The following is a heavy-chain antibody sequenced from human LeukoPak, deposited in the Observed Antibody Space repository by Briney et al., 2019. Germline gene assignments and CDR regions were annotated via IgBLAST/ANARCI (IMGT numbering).Heavy chain of an antibody. CDR2: ISGSGRST. Sequence: RGGSLRLSCAASGFTFTSYAMSWVRQAPGKGLEWVSVISGSGRSTDYADSVKGRFTISRDNSKNTLYLQMNSLRAEDTAVHYCAKAERFSGTKTPDYWGQGTLVTVSS. J-gene: IGHJ4*02. CDR1: GFTFTSYA. D-gene: IGHD1-26*01. CDR3: AKAERFSGTKTPDY. V-gene: IGHV3-23*01.